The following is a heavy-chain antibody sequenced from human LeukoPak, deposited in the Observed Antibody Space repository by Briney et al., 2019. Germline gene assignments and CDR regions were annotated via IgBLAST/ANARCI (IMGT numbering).Heavy chain of an antibody. J-gene: IGHJ4*02. CDR2: IESKADGGST. CDR3: TTDRMTRAIPYDY. V-gene: IGHV3-15*04. D-gene: IGHD2-21*02. Sequence: NPGGSLRLSCAASGFTFSSSAMSWVRQAPGKGLEWVGRIESKADGGSTYYATPVKGRFTISRDDSKNTLYVQMNSLKTEDTAVYYCTTDRMTRAIPYDYWGQGALVTVSS. CDR1: GFTFSSSA.